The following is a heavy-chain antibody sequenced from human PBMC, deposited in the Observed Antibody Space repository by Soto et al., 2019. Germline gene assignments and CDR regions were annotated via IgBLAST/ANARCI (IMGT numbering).Heavy chain of an antibody. CDR2: IYYSGST. V-gene: IGHV4-59*01. D-gene: IGHD1-7*01. Sequence: PSETLSLTCTVSGGSISSFYWSWIRQPPGKGLEWIGYIYYSGSTNYNPSLKSRVTISVDTSKNQFSLKLSSVTAADTAVYYCARESRTTGATIYYYYMDVWGKGTTVTSP. CDR1: GGSISSFY. CDR3: ARESRTTGATIYYYYMDV. J-gene: IGHJ6*03.